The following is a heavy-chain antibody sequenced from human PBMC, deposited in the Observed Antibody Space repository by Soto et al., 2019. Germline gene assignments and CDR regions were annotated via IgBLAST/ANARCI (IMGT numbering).Heavy chain of an antibody. CDR2: INEDSSYT. D-gene: IGHD3-3*01. Sequence: EVQLVESGGGLVKPGGSLRLSCAASGFEFSSYSMNWVRQAPGKGLEWVSSINEDSSYTYYAHSLRGRFTISRDNAKESLYLQMNSLRAEDTAVYYCVRDFGWYFRSGYMDFWGDGATVTVSS. CDR1: GFEFSSYS. CDR3: VRDFGWYFRSGYMDF. V-gene: IGHV3-21*02. J-gene: IGHJ6*03.